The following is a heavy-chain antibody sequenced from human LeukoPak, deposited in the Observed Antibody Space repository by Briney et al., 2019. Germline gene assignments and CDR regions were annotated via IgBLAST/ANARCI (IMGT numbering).Heavy chain of an antibody. CDR1: GFSFSSCA. Sequence: GGSLRLSCAASGFSFSSCAMSWVRQAPGKGLEWVSAISGSGGSTYYADSVKGRFTISRDNSKNTLYLQMNSLRAEDTAVYYCAKGLGPITMTVVVTNVSWGQGTLVTVSS. CDR3: AKGLGPITMTVVVTNVS. V-gene: IGHV3-23*01. J-gene: IGHJ4*02. CDR2: ISGSGGST. D-gene: IGHD3-22*01.